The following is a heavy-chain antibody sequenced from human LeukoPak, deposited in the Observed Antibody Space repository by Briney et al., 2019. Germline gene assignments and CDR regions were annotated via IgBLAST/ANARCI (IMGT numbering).Heavy chain of an antibody. V-gene: IGHV4-59*08. J-gene: IGHJ4*02. Sequence: SETLSLTCSVSGASISSYYWSWIRQPPGKGLEWIGHIYDSGSTKYNPSLKSRVTISVDTSKNQFSLTLSSVTAADTAVYYCAAHTAGRGSGYWGQGILVALS. CDR1: GASISSYY. CDR2: IYDSGST. CDR3: AAHTAGRGSGY. D-gene: IGHD5-12*01.